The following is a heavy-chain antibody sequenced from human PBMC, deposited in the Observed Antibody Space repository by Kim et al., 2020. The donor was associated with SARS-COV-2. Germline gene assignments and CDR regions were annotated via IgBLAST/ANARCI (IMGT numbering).Heavy chain of an antibody. CDR2: ISSSSSYI. V-gene: IGHV3-21*01. Sequence: GGSLRLSCAASGFTFSSYSMNWVRQAPGKGLEWVSSISSSSSYIYYADSVKGRFTISRDNAKNSLYLQMNSLRAEDTAVYYCARAHNHGHYDFPARDLFDPWGQGTLATVSP. D-gene: IGHD3-3*01. J-gene: IGHJ5*02. CDR1: GFTFSSYS. CDR3: ARAHNHGHYDFPARDLFDP.